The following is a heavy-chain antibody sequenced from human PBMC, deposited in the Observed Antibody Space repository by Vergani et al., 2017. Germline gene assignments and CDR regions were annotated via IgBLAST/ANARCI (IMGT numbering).Heavy chain of an antibody. D-gene: IGHD3-16*01. CDR3: ARVAWGVGYVRDNWFDP. J-gene: IGHJ5*02. CDR1: GGSISSYY. V-gene: IGHV4-59*01. CDR2: IYYSGST. Sequence: QVQLQESGPGLVKPSETLSLTCTVSGGSISSYYWSWIRQPPGKGLEWIGYIYYSGSTNYNPSLKSRVTISVDTSKNQFSLKLSSVTAADTAVCYCARVAWGVGYVRDNWFDPWGQGTLVTVSS.